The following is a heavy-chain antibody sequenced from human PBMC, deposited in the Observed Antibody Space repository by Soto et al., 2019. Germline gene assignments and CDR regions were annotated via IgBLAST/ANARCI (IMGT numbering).Heavy chain of an antibody. CDR1: GFTFTSSA. D-gene: IGHD3-3*01. CDR3: AAPPPGYDFWSGYYNTYYYYGMDV. Sequence: GASVKVSCKASGFTFTSSAVQWVRQARGQRLEWIGWIVVGSGNTNYAQKFQERVTITRDMSTSTAYMELSSLRSEDTAVYYCAAPPPGYDFWSGYYNTYYYYGMDVWGQGTTVTVSS. J-gene: IGHJ6*02. CDR2: IVVGSGNT. V-gene: IGHV1-58*01.